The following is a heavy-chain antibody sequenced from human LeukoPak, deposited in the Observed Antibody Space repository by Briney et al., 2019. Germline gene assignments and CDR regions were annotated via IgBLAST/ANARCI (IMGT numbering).Heavy chain of an antibody. CDR1: GGSISSYY. CDR2: IYYSGST. D-gene: IGHD3-10*01. V-gene: IGHV4-59*01. CDR3: ARGGYGSGSYYNVLALYYYYYMDV. Sequence: RSSETLSLTCTVSGGSISSYYWSWIRQPPGKGLEWIGYIYYSGSTNYNPSLKSRVTISVDTSKNQFSLKLSSVTAADTAVYYCARGGYGSGSYYNVLALYYYYYMDVWGKGTTVTVSS. J-gene: IGHJ6*03.